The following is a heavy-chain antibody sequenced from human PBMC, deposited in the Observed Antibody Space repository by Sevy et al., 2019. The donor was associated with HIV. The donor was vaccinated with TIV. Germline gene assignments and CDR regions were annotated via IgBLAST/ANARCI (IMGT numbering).Heavy chain of an antibody. CDR3: ATHRRRDGYSYGAFDI. D-gene: IGHD4-4*01. V-gene: IGHV3-23*01. Sequence: GGSLRLSCAASGFTFSNYALSWVRQAPGKGLEWVSAVSGSGGKTYYADSVKGRFTISRDTSNNTLFLHMNSLRAEDTAVYYCATHRRRDGYSYGAFDIWGLGTMVTVSS. J-gene: IGHJ3*02. CDR1: GFTFSNYA. CDR2: VSGSGGKT.